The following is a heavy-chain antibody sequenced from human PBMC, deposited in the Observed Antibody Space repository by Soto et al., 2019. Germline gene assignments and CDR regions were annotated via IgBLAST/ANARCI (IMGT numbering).Heavy chain of an antibody. CDR3: ARKDGGLDY. CDR1: GFTFSSYG. Sequence: EGSLRLSCAASGFTFSSYGMNWVRQSPGKGLEWISSISSGGSYTYYADSVKGRFTISRDNAKNSLYLQMNSLRVEDTAVYYCARKDGGLDYWGQGTLVTVSS. V-gene: IGHV3-21*01. CDR2: ISSGGSYT. D-gene: IGHD3-10*01. J-gene: IGHJ4*02.